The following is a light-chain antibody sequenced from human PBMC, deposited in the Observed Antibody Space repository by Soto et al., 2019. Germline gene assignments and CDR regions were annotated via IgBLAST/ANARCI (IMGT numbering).Light chain of an antibody. J-gene: IGKJ1*01. Sequence: DIVLTQSPATLSLSPGERATLSWRASQSLGTYLAWYHQKPGQAPRLLIYHASNRATGIPARFSGSWSGTDFTLTISSLEPEDVAVYYCQQRSNWPRTFCQGTKVDIK. V-gene: IGKV3-11*01. CDR3: QQRSNWPRT. CDR1: QSLGTY. CDR2: HAS.